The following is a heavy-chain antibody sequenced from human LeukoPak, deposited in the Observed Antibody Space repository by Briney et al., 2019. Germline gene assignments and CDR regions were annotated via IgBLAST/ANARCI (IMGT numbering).Heavy chain of an antibody. CDR3: ATVPLRYFDWISPPDY. V-gene: IGHV3-21*04. Sequence: GGSLRLSCAASGFTFSSYSMNWVRQAPGKGLEWVSSISSSSSYIYYADSVKGRFTISRDNAKNSLYLQMNSLRAEDTAVYYCATVPLRYFDWISPPDYWGQGTLVTVSS. CDR1: GFTFSSYS. CDR2: ISSSSSYI. J-gene: IGHJ4*02. D-gene: IGHD3-9*01.